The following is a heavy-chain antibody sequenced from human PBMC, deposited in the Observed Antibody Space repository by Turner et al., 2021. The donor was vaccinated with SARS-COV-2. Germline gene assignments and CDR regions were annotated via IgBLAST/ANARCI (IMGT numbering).Heavy chain of an antibody. Sequence: QVQLVESVGGVVQPGRSLRLSCAASGFIFSTYGMHWVRQAPGKGLEWVAVISYDGSNKYYADSVKGRFTISRDNSKNTLYLQMNSLRAEDTAVYYCAKARDGYNYFDYWGQGTLVTVSS. CDR1: GFIFSTYG. CDR3: AKARDGYNYFDY. V-gene: IGHV3-30*18. D-gene: IGHD5-12*01. CDR2: ISYDGSNK. J-gene: IGHJ4*02.